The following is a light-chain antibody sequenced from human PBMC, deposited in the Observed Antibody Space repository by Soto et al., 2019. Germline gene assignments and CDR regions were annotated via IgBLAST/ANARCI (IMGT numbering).Light chain of an antibody. V-gene: IGKV3-11*01. CDR3: QVRTEWPPFMYS. CDR1: QCVDTF. CDR2: DTS. Sequence: EIVLTQSPATLSLSPGERATLSCRARQCVDTFLAWYQQKPGRTPRLLIYDTSNRATGIPPRFSGSGSGTDFTLTISRLEPEDFAVYYCQVRTEWPPFMYSFGQGTKLAVK. J-gene: IGKJ2*01.